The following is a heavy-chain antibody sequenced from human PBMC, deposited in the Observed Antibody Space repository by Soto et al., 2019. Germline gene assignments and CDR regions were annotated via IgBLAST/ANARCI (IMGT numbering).Heavy chain of an antibody. CDR2: INTSGNT. D-gene: IGHD3-10*01. CDR3: ASFYDSGSGAAFHI. J-gene: IGHJ3*02. CDR1: GGSISSYY. Sequence: ASETLSLTCTVSGGSISSYYRSWIRQPAGKGLEWIGRINTSGNTNCNPSLKSRVTMSVDTSKNQFSLKLSSVTAADTAVYYCASFYDSGSGAAFHIWGQGTMVTVSS. V-gene: IGHV4-4*07.